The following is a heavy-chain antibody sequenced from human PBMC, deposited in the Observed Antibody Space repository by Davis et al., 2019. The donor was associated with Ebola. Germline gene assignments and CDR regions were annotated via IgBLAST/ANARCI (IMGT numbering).Heavy chain of an antibody. V-gene: IGHV4-59*12. D-gene: IGHD5-24*01. CDR1: GGSISSYY. CDR3: ARLLNGYFSFDP. Sequence: SETLSLTCTVSGGSISSYYWSWIRQPPGKGLEWIGYIYYSGSTNYNPSLKSRVTISVDTSKNQFSLRLNSVTAADTAVYYCARLLNGYFSFDPWGQGTLVTVSS. CDR2: IYYSGST. J-gene: IGHJ5*02.